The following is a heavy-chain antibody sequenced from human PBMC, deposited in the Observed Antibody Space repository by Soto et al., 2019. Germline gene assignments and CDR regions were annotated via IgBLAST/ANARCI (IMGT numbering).Heavy chain of an antibody. D-gene: IGHD3-10*01. J-gene: IGHJ4*02. V-gene: IGHV3-30-3*01. CDR1: GFTFRSYA. CDR3: ARAPGGSTETFDS. Sequence: QVHLVASGGGMVQPGRSLRLACTASGFTFRSYAMHWVRQAPGKGLEWVAVISYYGSNTYYADSVKGRFSISRDISNNTLYLQMNSLRSEDTAVYYCARAPGGSTETFDSWGQGTLVTVSS. CDR2: ISYYGSNT.